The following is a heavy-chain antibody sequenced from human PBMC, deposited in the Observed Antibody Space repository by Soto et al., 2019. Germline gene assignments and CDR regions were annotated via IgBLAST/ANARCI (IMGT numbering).Heavy chain of an antibody. CDR1: GYTFTSYY. CDR3: ARGAPRYCSGGSCYCGY. Sequence: ASVKVSCKASGYTFTSYYMHWVRQAPGQGLEWMGIINPSGGSTSYAQKFQGRVTMTRDTSTSTVYMELSSLRSEDTAVYYCARGAPRYCSGGSCYCGYWGQGTLVTVSS. D-gene: IGHD2-15*01. V-gene: IGHV1-46*01. CDR2: INPSGGST. J-gene: IGHJ4*02.